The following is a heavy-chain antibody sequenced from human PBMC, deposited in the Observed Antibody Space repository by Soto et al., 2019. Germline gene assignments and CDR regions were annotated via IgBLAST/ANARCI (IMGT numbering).Heavy chain of an antibody. CDR1: GGSISSSSYY. J-gene: IGHJ6*02. CDR2: IYYSGST. Sequence: SETLSLTCTVSGGSISSSSYYWGWIRQPPGKGLERIGSIYYSGSTYYNPSLKSRVTISVDTSKNQFSLKLSSVTAADTAVYYCARHYDFWSGYYTDYYGMDVWGQGTTVTVS. V-gene: IGHV4-39*01. D-gene: IGHD3-3*01. CDR3: ARHYDFWSGYYTDYYGMDV.